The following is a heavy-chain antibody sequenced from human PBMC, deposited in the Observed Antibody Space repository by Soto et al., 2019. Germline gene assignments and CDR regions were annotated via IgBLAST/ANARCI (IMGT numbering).Heavy chain of an antibody. CDR3: ARSFGTGLRALAALRKAFDY. CDR1: GFTFSSYS. D-gene: IGHD2-15*01. Sequence: GGSLRLSCAASGFTFSSYSMNWVRQAPGKGLEWVSSISSSSSYIYYADSVKGRLTISRDNAKNSLYQQMNSLRAEETAVYYCARSFGTGLRALAALRKAFDYWGQGTLVTVSS. V-gene: IGHV3-21*01. J-gene: IGHJ4*02. CDR2: ISSSSSYI.